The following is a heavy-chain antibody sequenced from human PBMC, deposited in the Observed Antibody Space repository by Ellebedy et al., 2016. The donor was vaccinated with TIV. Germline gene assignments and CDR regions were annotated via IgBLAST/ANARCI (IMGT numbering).Heavy chain of an antibody. CDR2: FDPEDGET. J-gene: IGHJ4*02. CDR3: ARRKPRYFDPPDYFDY. CDR1: GYTLTELS. Sequence: ASVKVSCKVSGYTLTELSMHWVRQAPGKGLEWMGGFDPEDGETIYAQKFQGRVTMTEDTSTDTAYMELRSLRSDDTAVYYCARRKPRYFDPPDYFDYWGQGTLVTVSS. D-gene: IGHD3-9*01. V-gene: IGHV1-24*01.